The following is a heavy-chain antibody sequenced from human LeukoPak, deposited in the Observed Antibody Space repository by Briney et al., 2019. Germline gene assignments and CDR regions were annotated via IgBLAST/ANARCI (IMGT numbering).Heavy chain of an antibody. CDR1: GFTFSSYS. J-gene: IGHJ6*03. CDR2: ISSSSSYI. D-gene: IGHD6-13*01. CDR3: ARGKAAAANYMDV. V-gene: IGHV3-21*01. Sequence: PGGSLRLSCAASGFTFSSYSMNWVRQAPGKGLEWVSSISSSSSYIYYADSVKGRFTISGDNAKNSLYLQMNSLRAEDTAAYYCARGKAAAANYMDVWGKGTTVTVSS.